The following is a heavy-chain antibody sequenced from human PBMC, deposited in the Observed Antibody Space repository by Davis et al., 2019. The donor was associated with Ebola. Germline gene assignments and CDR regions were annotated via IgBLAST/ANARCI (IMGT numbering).Heavy chain of an antibody. Sequence: PSETLSLTCAVYGGSFSGYYWSWIRQPPGKGLEWIGEINHSGSTNYNPSLKSRVTISVDTSKNQFSLKLSSVTAADTAVYYCARGLSGPDDCWGQGTLVTVSS. D-gene: IGHD3-10*01. CDR1: GGSFSGYY. CDR3: ARGLSGPDDC. V-gene: IGHV4-34*01. CDR2: INHSGST. J-gene: IGHJ4*02.